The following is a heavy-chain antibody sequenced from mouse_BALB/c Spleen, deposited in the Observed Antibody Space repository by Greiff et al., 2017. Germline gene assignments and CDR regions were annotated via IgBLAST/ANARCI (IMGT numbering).Heavy chain of an antibody. J-gene: IGHJ2*01. CDR3: ARGDYGNY. V-gene: IGHV1S81*02. Sequence: QVQLQQPGAELVKPGASVKLSCKASGYTFTSYWMHWVKQRPGQGLEWIGEINPSNGRTNYNEKFKSKATLTVDKSSSTAYMQLSSLTSEDSAVYYCARGDYGNYWGQGTTLTVSS. D-gene: IGHD2-1*01. CDR2: INPSNGRT. CDR1: GYTFTSYW.